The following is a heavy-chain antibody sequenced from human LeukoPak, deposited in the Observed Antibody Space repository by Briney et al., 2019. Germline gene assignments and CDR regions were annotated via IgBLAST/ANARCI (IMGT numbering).Heavy chain of an antibody. D-gene: IGHD6-13*01. CDR2: IYHDGST. V-gene: IGHV4-4*02. J-gene: IGHJ4*02. CDR3: ARRAAAGMLEGGYFDY. Sequence: PSETLSLTCAVSGGSFSSNNWWIWVRQSPEKGLEWIGEIYHDGSTNYNPSLKSRVTISMDKSKNQLSLKLNFVTAADTAVYYCARRAAAGMLEGGYFDYWGQGTLVTVSS. CDR1: GGSFSSNNW.